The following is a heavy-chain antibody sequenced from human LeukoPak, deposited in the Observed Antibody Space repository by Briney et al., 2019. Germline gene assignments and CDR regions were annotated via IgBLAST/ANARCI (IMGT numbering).Heavy chain of an antibody. J-gene: IGHJ4*02. CDR2: ITGSGNSA. Sequence: GGSLRLSCAASGFTFSSYAMSWVRQAPGKGLERVSAITGSGNSAYYADSVKGWFTMSRDNSKNTLYLQMNSLRAEDTAVYYCAKKEGPDRPRFEYWGQGTLVTVSS. V-gene: IGHV3-23*01. CDR3: AKKEGPDRPRFEY. CDR1: GFTFSSYA.